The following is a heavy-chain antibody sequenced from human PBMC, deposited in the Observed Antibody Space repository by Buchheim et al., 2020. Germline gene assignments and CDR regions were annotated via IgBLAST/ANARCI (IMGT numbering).Heavy chain of an antibody. CDR2: IWYDGSNK. J-gene: IGHJ6*02. V-gene: IGHV3-33*01. CDR1: GFTFSSYS. CDR3: AREHNPRMDYYYYYGMDV. D-gene: IGHD1-14*01. Sequence: QVQLVESGGGVVQPGRSLRLSCAASGFTFSSYSMHWVRQAPGKGLEWVAVIWYDGSNKYYADSVKGRFTISRDNSKNTLSLQMNSLRAEDTAVYYCAREHNPRMDYYYYYGMDVWGQGTT.